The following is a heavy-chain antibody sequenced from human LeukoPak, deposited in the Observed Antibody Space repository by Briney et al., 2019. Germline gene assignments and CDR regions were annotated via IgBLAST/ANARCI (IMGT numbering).Heavy chain of an antibody. D-gene: IGHD6-19*01. Sequence: ASVKVSCKASGYAFTSYGISWVRQAPGQGLEWMGWISAYNGNTNYAQKFQGRVTLTTDTSTTTAFMELKSLRSDDTAVYYCARDGSGWWDDYWGQGTLVTVSS. V-gene: IGHV1-18*01. J-gene: IGHJ4*02. CDR1: GYAFTSYG. CDR2: ISAYNGNT. CDR3: ARDGSGWWDDY.